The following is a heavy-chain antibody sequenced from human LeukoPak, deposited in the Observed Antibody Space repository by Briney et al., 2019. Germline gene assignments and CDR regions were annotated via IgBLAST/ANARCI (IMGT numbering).Heavy chain of an antibody. V-gene: IGHV3-74*01. J-gene: IGHJ4*02. CDR1: GFTFSSYW. D-gene: IGHD6-13*01. CDR2: FNRDGTST. Sequence: GGSLRLSCAFSGFTFSSYWMHWVRQAPGKGLVWVSRFNRDGTSTSYADSVKGRFTISRDNSKNTLYLQMNSLRAEDTAVYYCARGRIGEADYWGQGTLVPVSS. CDR3: ARGRIGEADY.